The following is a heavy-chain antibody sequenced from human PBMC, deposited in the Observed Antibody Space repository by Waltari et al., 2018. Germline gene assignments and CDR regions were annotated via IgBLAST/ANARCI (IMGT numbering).Heavy chain of an antibody. D-gene: IGHD6-13*01. V-gene: IGHV4-39*01. Sequence: QLQLQESGPGLVKPSETLSLTCTVSGGSISSSTYYWGGVRQPPGKGLGGIGSIYYSGGTNHNPSPKRRVTISGDTSKNQFSLKRRSVPAADTAVYYCARTPRRDWKQLDPPGYFQLWGQGTLVTVSS. CDR3: ARTPRRDWKQLDPPGYFQL. CDR2: IYYSGGT. J-gene: IGHJ1*01. CDR1: GGSISSSTYY.